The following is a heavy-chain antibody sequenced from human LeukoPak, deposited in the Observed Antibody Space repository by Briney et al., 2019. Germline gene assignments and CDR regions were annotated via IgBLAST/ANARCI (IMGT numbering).Heavy chain of an antibody. Sequence: TGGSLRLSCAASGFSFSTYAMHWVRQAPGKGLEYVSAISNNGGSTYYANSVKRRFTISRDNSKNTLYLQMGSLRAEDMAVYYCARDPFSTPYYMDVWGKGTTVTVSS. V-gene: IGHV3-64*01. CDR3: ARDPFSTPYYMDV. J-gene: IGHJ6*03. D-gene: IGHD2-15*01. CDR1: GFSFSTYA. CDR2: ISNNGGST.